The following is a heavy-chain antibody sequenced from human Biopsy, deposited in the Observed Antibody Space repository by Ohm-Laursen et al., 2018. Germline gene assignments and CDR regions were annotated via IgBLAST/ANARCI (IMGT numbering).Heavy chain of an antibody. Sequence: SLRLSCSASGPSFSDYHMRWIRQAPGRGLEWVSYISGGGTIYYGDSMKGRVTISRDNAKNSLYLQMHSLRAEDTAVYYCARDTRWSPYSMDVWGQGTTVTVSS. J-gene: IGHJ6*02. CDR2: ISGGGTI. D-gene: IGHD4-23*01. V-gene: IGHV3-11*01. CDR3: ARDTRWSPYSMDV. CDR1: GPSFSDYH.